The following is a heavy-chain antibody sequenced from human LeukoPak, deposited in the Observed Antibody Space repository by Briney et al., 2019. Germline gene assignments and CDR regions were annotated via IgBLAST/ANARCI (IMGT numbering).Heavy chain of an antibody. Sequence: ASVKVSCKASGYTFTSYGISWVRQAPGQGLEWMGWISAYNGNTNYAQKLQGRVAMTTDTSTSTAYMELRSLRSDDTAVYYCARGYCSSTSCYLGYAFDIWGQGTMVTVSS. D-gene: IGHD2-2*01. CDR1: GYTFTSYG. CDR3: ARGYCSSTSCYLGYAFDI. J-gene: IGHJ3*02. V-gene: IGHV1-18*01. CDR2: ISAYNGNT.